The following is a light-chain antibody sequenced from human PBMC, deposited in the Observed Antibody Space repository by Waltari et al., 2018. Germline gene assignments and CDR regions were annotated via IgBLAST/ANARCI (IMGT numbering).Light chain of an antibody. V-gene: IGLV2-14*01. Sequence: QSALTQPASVSGSPGQSITISCTGSSSDVGGYNYVSWYQQYPGKVPKIMIYEVNNRPSGVSVRFSGSKSGNTASLTISGLQADDEADYYCSSFTSRHLYVFGTGTAVTVL. CDR3: SSFTSRHLYV. CDR1: SSDVGGYNY. CDR2: EVN. J-gene: IGLJ1*01.